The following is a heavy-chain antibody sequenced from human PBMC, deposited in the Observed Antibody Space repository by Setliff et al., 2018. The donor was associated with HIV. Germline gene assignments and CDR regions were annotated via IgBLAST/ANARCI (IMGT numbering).Heavy chain of an antibody. Sequence: ASVKVSCKASGYTSTSYGISWVRQAPGQGLEWMGWISAYSGDTNYAQKVQGRVTLTTDTSTSTAYMELRRLRSDDTAVYYCARDAWVEFLEWTFYGMDVWGQGTTVTSP. D-gene: IGHD3-3*02. V-gene: IGHV1-18*01. J-gene: IGHJ6*02. CDR1: GYTSTSYG. CDR3: ARDAWVEFLEWTFYGMDV. CDR2: ISAYSGDT.